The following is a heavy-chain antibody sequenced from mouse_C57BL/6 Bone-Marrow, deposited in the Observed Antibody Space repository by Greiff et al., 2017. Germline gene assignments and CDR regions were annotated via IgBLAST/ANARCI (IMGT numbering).Heavy chain of an antibody. Sequence: QVQLQQPGAELVKPGASVKMSCKASGYTFTSYWITWVKQRPGQGLEWIGDIYPGSGSTNYNEKFKSKATLTADTSSSTAYMQLSSLTSEDSAVYYCGRNGYLAMDYWGQGTSVTVSS. V-gene: IGHV1-55*01. CDR3: GRNGYLAMDY. J-gene: IGHJ4*01. CDR1: GYTFTSYW. D-gene: IGHD2-2*01. CDR2: IYPGSGST.